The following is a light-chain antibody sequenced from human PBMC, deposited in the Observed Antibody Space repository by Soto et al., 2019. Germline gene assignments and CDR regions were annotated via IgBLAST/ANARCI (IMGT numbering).Light chain of an antibody. CDR2: WAS. CDR1: QSVLFSSNNKNY. J-gene: IGKJ2*01. V-gene: IGKV4-1*01. Sequence: DIVMNQSPDSLAVSLGERATINCKSSQSVLFSSNNKNYLAWYQQKPGQPPKLLIYWASTREFGVPDRFSGSGSGTDFTLTVSSLQAEDVAVYYCQHYYSIPYTFGQGTKLEIK. CDR3: QHYYSIPYT.